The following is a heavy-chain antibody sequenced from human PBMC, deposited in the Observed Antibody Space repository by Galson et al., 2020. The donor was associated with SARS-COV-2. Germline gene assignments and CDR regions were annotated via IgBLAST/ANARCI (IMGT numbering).Heavy chain of an antibody. J-gene: IGHJ6*02. CDR3: ARESTSCYADSSSWCSPYCYYGMDV. Sequence: NSGGSLRLSCAASGFTFSSYSMNWVRQAPGKGLEWVSSISSSSSYIYYADPVKGRFTISRDNAKKSLYLQMNSLRAEDTAVYYCARESTSCYADSSSWCSPYCYYGMDVWGQGTTVTVSS. CDR1: GFTFSSYS. CDR2: ISSSSSYI. D-gene: IGHD2-2*01. V-gene: IGHV3-21*01.